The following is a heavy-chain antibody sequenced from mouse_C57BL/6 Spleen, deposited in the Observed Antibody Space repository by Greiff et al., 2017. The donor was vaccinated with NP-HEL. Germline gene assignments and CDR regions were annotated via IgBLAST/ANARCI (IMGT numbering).Heavy chain of an antibody. D-gene: IGHD1-1*01. CDR3: ARNDYGSLDY. J-gene: IGHJ2*01. Sequence: QVQLKQPGAELVKPGASVKLSCKASGYTFTSYWMQWVKQRPGQGLEWIGEIDPSDSYTNYNQKFKGKATLTVDTSSSTAYMQLSSLTSEDSAVYYCARNDYGSLDYWGQGTTLTVSS. CDR2: IDPSDSYT. V-gene: IGHV1-50*01. CDR1: GYTFTSYW.